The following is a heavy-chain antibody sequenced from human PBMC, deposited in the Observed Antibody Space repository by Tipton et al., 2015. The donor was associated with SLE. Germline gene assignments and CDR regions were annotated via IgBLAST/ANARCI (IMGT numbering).Heavy chain of an antibody. CDR2: IYYSGST. CDR3: ARAQGSSWYVNWYFDL. CDR1: GGSISSSSYY. J-gene: IGHJ2*01. V-gene: IGHV4-39*07. D-gene: IGHD6-13*01. Sequence: TLSLTCTVSGGSISSSSYYWGWIRQPPGKGLEWIGSIYYSGSTYYNPSLKSRVTISVDTSKNQFSLKLSSVTPEDTAVYYCARAQGSSWYVNWYFDLWGRGTLVTVSS.